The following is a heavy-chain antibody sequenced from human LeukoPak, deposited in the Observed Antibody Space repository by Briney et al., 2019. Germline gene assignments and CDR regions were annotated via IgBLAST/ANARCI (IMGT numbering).Heavy chain of an antibody. CDR2: IYSGGST. D-gene: IGHD5-18*01. V-gene: IGHV3-53*01. J-gene: IGHJ4*02. CDR3: AREGQSTAFDY. CDR1: GFTFSSYD. Sequence: GWSLRLSCAASGFTFSSYDMYWVRQAPGKGVEWVSIIYSGGSTYYADSVKGRFTISRDNSKNALYLQMNSLRAEDTAVYHCAREGQSTAFDYWGQGTLVTVSS.